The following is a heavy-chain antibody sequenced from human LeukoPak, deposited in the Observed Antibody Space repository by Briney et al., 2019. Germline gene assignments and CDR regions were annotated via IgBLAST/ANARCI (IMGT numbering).Heavy chain of an antibody. CDR1: GFTFSSYW. J-gene: IGHJ4*02. CDR3: AKPYISGSYNY. Sequence: GGSPRLSCAASGFTFSSYWMSWGPQVPGKGLEWVANIKQDGSEKYYVDSVKGRFTISRDNAKNSLYLQMNSLRAEDTAVYYCAKPYISGSYNYWGQGTLVTVSS. CDR2: IKQDGSEK. D-gene: IGHD3-10*01. V-gene: IGHV3-7*03.